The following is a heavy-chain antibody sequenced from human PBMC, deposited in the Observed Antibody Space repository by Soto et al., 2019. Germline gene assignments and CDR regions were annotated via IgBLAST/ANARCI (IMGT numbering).Heavy chain of an antibody. V-gene: IGHV3-21*01. CDR2: ISSSSSYI. CDR3: ARVRQIAVAAQAAFAI. D-gene: IGHD6-19*01. CDR1: GFTFSSYS. J-gene: IGHJ3*02. Sequence: GGSLRLSCAASGFTFSSYSMNWVRQAPGKGLEWVSSISSSSSYIYYADSVKGRFTISRDNAKNSLYLQMNSLRAEDTAVYYCARVRQIAVAAQAAFAIWGQGTMVTVSS.